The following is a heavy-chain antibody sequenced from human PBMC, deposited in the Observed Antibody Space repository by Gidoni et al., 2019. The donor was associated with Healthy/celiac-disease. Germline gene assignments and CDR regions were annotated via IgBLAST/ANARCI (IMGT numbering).Heavy chain of an antibody. D-gene: IGHD6-13*01. J-gene: IGHJ3*02. CDR2: IKSKTDGGTT. V-gene: IGHV3-15*01. CDR1: GFTFSNAW. CDR3: TTDHVSGPRSSWYLGDAFDI. Sequence: EVQLVESGGGLVKPGGSLRLSCAASGFTFSNAWMSWVRQAPGKGLEWVGRIKSKTDGGTTDYAAPVKGRFTISRDDSKNTLYLQMNSLKTEDTAVYYCTTDHVSGPRSSWYLGDAFDIWGQGTMVTVSS.